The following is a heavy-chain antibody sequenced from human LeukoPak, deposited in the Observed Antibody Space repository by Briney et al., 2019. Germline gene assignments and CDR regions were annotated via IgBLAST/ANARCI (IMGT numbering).Heavy chain of an antibody. CDR2: IDKDGRST. CDR3: ATWAFYHSLDV. D-gene: IGHD1-26*01. CDR1: GFTLGAFA. V-gene: IGHV3-43*02. Sequence: SGGSLRLSCAASGFTLGAFAMHWVRQAPGKGLEWVSLIDKDGRSTYYADSVKGRFTISRDNSKNSLYLQMYSLRTEDTALYYCATWAFYHSLDVWGQGTTVTVSS. J-gene: IGHJ6*02.